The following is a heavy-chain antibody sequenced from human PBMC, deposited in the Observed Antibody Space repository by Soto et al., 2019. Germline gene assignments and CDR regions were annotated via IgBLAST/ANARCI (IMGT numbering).Heavy chain of an antibody. CDR2: MYNTGST. Sequence: SDTLSLTCTVPGWCVSGYYWSWILRPPGKGLEWIGYMYNTGSTVYNPSFKSRVTISVDTSKNQFSLKLNSVTAADTAVYYCARDLWGYCGTACYPLDVWGQGTTVT. CDR1: GWCVSGYY. CDR3: ARDLWGYCGTACYPLDV. J-gene: IGHJ6*02. V-gene: IGHV4-59*02. D-gene: IGHD2-21*02.